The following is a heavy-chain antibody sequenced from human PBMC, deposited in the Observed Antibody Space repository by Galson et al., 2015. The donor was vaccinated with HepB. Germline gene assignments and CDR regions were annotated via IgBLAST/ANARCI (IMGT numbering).Heavy chain of an antibody. CDR1: GDSVSSNSAA. V-gene: IGHV6-1*01. CDR2: TYYRSKWYN. D-gene: IGHD6-19*01. CDR3: ARAGAQSGYSSGWYVSPFDY. Sequence: CAISGDSVSSNSAAWNWIRQSPSRGPEWLGRTYYRSKWYNDYAVSVKSRISINPDTSKNQFSLQLNSVTPEDTAVYYCARAGAQSGYSSGWYVSPFDYWGQGTLVTVSA. J-gene: IGHJ4*02.